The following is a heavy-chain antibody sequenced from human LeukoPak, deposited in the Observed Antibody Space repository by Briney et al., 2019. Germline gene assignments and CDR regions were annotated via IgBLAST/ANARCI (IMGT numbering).Heavy chain of an antibody. Sequence: SETLSLTCAVYGGSFSGYYWSWIRQPPGKGLEWIGEINHSGSTNYNLSLKSRVTISVDTSKNQFSLKLSSVTAADTAVYYCARGVAGPSNDAFDIWGQGTMVTVSS. V-gene: IGHV4-34*01. CDR1: GGSFSGYY. CDR2: INHSGST. D-gene: IGHD6-19*01. J-gene: IGHJ3*02. CDR3: ARGVAGPSNDAFDI.